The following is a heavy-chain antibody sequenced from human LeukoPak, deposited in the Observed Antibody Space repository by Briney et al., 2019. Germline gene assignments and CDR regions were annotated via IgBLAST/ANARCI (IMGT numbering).Heavy chain of an antibody. CDR1: GFTFSSYA. V-gene: IGHV3-23*01. Sequence: GGSLRLSCAASGFTFSSYAMSWVRQAPGKGLEWVSAISGSGGSTYYAGSVKGRFTISRDNSKNTLYLQMNSLRAGDTAVYYCARSPRWAAAGTVDYWGQGTLVTVSS. CDR2: ISGSGGST. D-gene: IGHD6-13*01. CDR3: ARSPRWAAAGTVDY. J-gene: IGHJ4*02.